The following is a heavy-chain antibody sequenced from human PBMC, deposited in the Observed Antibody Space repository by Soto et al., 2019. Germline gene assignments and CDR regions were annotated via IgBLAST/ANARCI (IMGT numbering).Heavy chain of an antibody. V-gene: IGHV3-64*01. J-gene: IGHJ6*03. CDR2: ISSNGGGT. CDR3: ARRARPDFYYMDV. CDR1: GFTLSGYA. Sequence: EVQLAESGGGLAQPGGSLRLSCAASGFTLSGYAMDWVRQAPGKGLEYVSGISSNGGGTYYAKSVQGRFTISRDNSKNTVYLQMGSLRPEDMAVYYCARRARPDFYYMDVWGKGTTVTVSS. D-gene: IGHD6-6*01.